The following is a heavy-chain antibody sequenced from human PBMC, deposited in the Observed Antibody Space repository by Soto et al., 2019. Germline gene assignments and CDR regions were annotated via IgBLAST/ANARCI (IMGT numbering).Heavy chain of an antibody. J-gene: IGHJ4*02. CDR1: GVAFSRYD. CDR3: AMDLYGGSSRFDY. V-gene: IGHV3-48*02. Sequence: PGGSLRLSCAASGVAFSRYDMDGVRQAPGKGLEWVSYIGFETRTTYYADSVKGRFTISRDNAKNSLYLQMNSLRDEDTAVYYCAMDLYGGSSRFDYWGQGTLVTVSS. D-gene: IGHD2-15*01. CDR2: IGFETRTT.